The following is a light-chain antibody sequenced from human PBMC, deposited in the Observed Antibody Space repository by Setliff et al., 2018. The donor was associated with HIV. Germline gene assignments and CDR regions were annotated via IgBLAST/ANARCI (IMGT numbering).Light chain of an antibody. Sequence: SVLTQPASVSGSPGQSITISCTATTSDVGTYNLVSWYQQYPGKAPKLIIYEVSKRPSGASNRFSGSKSGNTASLTISGLQAEDEADYYCSSYARSSTLLFGGGTKVTVL. CDR2: EVS. CDR3: SSYARSSTLL. V-gene: IGLV2-23*01. CDR1: TSDVGTYNL. J-gene: IGLJ2*01.